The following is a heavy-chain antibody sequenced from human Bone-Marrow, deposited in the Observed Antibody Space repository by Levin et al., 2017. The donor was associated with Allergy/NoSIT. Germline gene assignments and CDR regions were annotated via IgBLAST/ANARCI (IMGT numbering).Heavy chain of an antibody. Sequence: SQTLSLPCAIYGGSFSDYYWSWIRQPPGKGLEWIGEIYHTGSTYYNPSLKSRVTISADTSKNQFSLKLSSVTAADTAVYYCAREPGYCTGGSCYGGWFDPWGQGTLVTVSS. D-gene: IGHD2-15*01. V-gene: IGHV4-34*01. J-gene: IGHJ5*02. CDR1: GGSFSDYY. CDR2: IYHTGST. CDR3: AREPGYCTGGSCYGGWFDP.